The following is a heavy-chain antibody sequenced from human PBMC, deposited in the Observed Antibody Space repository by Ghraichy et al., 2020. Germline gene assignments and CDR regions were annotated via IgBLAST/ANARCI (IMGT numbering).Heavy chain of an antibody. D-gene: IGHD6-13*01. J-gene: IGHJ6*02. CDR1: GYTFTSYG. V-gene: IGHV1-18*01. CDR3: ARGGLIAAAGTGYYYYGMDV. CDR2: ISAYNGNT. Sequence: ASVKVSCKASGYTFTSYGISWVRQAPGQGLEWMGWISAYNGNTNYAQKLQGRVTMTTDTSTSTAYMELRSLRSDDTAVYYCARGGLIAAAGTGYYYYGMDVWGQGTTVTVSS.